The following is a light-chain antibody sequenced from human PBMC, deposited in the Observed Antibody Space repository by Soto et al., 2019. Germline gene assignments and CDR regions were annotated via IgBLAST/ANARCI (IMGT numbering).Light chain of an antibody. J-gene: IGKJ1*01. V-gene: IGKV1D-16*01. CDR2: AAY. Sequence: DIQMTQSPSSVSASVGDRVTITCRASQGISSWLAWYQQKPGKAPKLLIYAAYSLQSGVQSRFSGSGSGTEFTLTIRSLQPDEFGTYYCQEYNSYTGTFGPGTKVDIK. CDR1: QGISSW. CDR3: QEYNSYTGT.